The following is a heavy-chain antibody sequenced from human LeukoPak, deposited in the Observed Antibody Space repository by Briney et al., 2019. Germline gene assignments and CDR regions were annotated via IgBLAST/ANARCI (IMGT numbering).Heavy chain of an antibody. J-gene: IGHJ4*02. CDR3: ARDGDAPGLYFDY. D-gene: IGHD7-27*01. CDR1: GFTFSRYW. CDR2: INQDGSET. V-gene: IGHV3-7*01. Sequence: GGSLRLSCAASGFTFSRYWMGWVRQTPGKGLEWVASINQDGSETYYVGSVKGRFTISRDNAKNSLYLQMNSLRAEDTAVYYCARDGDAPGLYFDYWGQGALVTVSS.